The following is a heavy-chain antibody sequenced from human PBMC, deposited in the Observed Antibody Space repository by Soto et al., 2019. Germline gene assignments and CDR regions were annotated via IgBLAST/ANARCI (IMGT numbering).Heavy chain of an antibody. V-gene: IGHV1-2*02. CDR1: GYTFTGYY. CDR2: INPNSGGT. J-gene: IGHJ6*02. D-gene: IGHD6-19*01. Sequence: QVQLVQSGAEVKKPGASVKVSCKASGYTFTGYYMHWVRQAPGQGLEWMGGINPNSGGTNYAQKFQGGVTMTRDTSISTAYMELSRLRSDDTAVYYCAREGIAVAGTGYYYYGMDVWGQGTTVTVSS. CDR3: AREGIAVAGTGYYYYGMDV.